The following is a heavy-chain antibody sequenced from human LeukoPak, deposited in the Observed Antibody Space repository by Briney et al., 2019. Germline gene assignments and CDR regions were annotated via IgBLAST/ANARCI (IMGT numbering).Heavy chain of an antibody. CDR1: GYSFTSYW. CDR2: IYPGDSDT. J-gene: IGHJ4*02. Sequence: GESLKIACKGSGYSFTSYWIGWVRQMPGKGLEWMGIIYPGDSDTRYSPSFQGQVTISADKSISTVYLQWSSLKASDTAMYYCASSSGYLQYYFDYWGQGTLVTVSS. D-gene: IGHD3-22*01. V-gene: IGHV5-51*01. CDR3: ASSSGYLQYYFDY.